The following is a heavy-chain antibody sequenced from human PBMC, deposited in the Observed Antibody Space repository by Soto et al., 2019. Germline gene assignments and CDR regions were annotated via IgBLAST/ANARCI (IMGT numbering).Heavy chain of an antibody. CDR1: WFTFYSYA. J-gene: IGHJ4*02. CDR2: ICGSGGSK. V-gene: IGHV3-23*01. D-gene: IGHD6-19*01. Sequence: SGGAPRFSFAAPWFTFYSYALSWVRPAPGEGRGWVSAICGSGGSKYYADSVKGRFTISRDNSKNTLYLQMNSLRAEDTAVYYCAKDLLTGVYSSGWYFDYWGQGTLVTVSS. CDR3: AKDLLTGVYSSGWYFDY.